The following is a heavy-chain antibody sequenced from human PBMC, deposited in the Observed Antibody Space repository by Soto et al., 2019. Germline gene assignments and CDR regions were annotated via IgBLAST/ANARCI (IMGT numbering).Heavy chain of an antibody. CDR3: RRDRGYSASDI. J-gene: IGHJ3*02. CDR2: INTDGRRT. V-gene: IGHV3-74*01. D-gene: IGHD3-10*01. Sequence: LGGSLRLSCAASGFPFSSHWMHWVRQGPGKGLVWVSHINTDGRRTDYADSVKGQFTITRDNAKNTLYLKMNSLRAEDTALYYCRRDRGYSASDIWGQGTMVTVSS. CDR1: GFPFSSHW.